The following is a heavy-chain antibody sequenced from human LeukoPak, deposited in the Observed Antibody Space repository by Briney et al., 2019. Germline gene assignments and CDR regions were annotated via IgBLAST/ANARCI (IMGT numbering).Heavy chain of an antibody. CDR2: ISGSGGST. CDR1: GFTFSSYA. Sequence: GGSLRLSCAASGFTFSSYAMSWVRQAPGKGLEWVSAISGSGGSTYYADSVKGRFTISRDNSKNTLYLQMNSLRAEDMAVYYCAKQISDSSSWTRTSNWFDPWGQGTLVTVSS. J-gene: IGHJ5*02. V-gene: IGHV3-23*01. CDR3: AKQISDSSSWTRTSNWFDP. D-gene: IGHD6-13*01.